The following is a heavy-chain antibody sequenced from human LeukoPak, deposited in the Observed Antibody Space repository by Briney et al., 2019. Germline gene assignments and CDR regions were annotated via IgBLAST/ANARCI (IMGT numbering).Heavy chain of an antibody. CDR2: ICCGGST. CDR1: GFTVSNNY. V-gene: IGHV3-53*01. J-gene: IGHJ4*02. D-gene: IGHD5-24*01. Sequence: GGSLRLSCVVSGFTVSNNYMSWFRQALRKGLEWVSLICCGGSTYYADSVKGRFTISRDNSKNTVYLQMNSLRAEDTAMYYCARRDDHNGRDYWGQGTLVTVSS. CDR3: ARRDDHNGRDY.